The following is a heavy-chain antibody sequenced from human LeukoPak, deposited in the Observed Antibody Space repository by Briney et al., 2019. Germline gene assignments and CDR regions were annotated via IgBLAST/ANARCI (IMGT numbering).Heavy chain of an antibody. CDR1: GGSITSSNYY. D-gene: IGHD3-10*01. V-gene: IGHV4-39*01. Sequence: TSETLSLTCTVSGGSITSSNYYWGWIRQPPGKGLEWIGSFYYSGSTNYNPSLKSRVTISVDTSKNQFSLKLSSVTAADTAVYYCVYYYGSGSVEYRGQGTLVTVSS. CDR2: FYYSGST. CDR3: VYYYGSGSVEY. J-gene: IGHJ4*02.